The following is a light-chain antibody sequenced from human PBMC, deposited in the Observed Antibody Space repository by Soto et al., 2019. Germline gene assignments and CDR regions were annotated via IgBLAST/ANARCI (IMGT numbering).Light chain of an antibody. CDR3: SSHAGIINVV. J-gene: IGLJ3*02. CDR1: TSDVGGYIS. CDR2: EVS. V-gene: IGLV2-14*01. Sequence: QSVLTQPASVSGSPGQSVTISCTGTTSDVGGYISVSWYQQHPGKAPKLMIYEVSNRPSGVSNRFSGSKSGDTASLTVSGLQAEDEADYYCSSHAGIINVVFGGGTQLTVL.